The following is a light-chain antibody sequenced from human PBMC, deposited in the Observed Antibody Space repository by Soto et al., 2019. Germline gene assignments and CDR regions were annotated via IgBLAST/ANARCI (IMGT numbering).Light chain of an antibody. V-gene: IGKV1-8*01. CDR2: AAS. CDR1: QDVSTY. Sequence: AIRMTQSPSSFSASTGDRVTIPCRASQDVSTYLAWYQQKPGEAPKLLIYAASTLQSGVPSRFSGSGSGTDFSLTISCLQSEDFATYHCQQYYDYPYTFGQGTKLEIK. J-gene: IGKJ2*01. CDR3: QQYYDYPYT.